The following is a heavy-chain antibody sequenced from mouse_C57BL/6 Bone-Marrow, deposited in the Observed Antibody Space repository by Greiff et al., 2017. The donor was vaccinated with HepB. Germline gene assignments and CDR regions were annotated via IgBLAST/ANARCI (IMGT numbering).Heavy chain of an antibody. D-gene: IGHD1-1*01. CDR2: INPGSGGT. CDR1: GYAFTNYL. Sequence: QVQLQQSGAELVRPGTSMKVSCKASGYAFTNYLIEWVKQRPGQGLEWIGVINPGSGGTNYNEKFKGKATLTADKSSSTAYMQLSSLTSEDSAVYFCARSRITTVVGAMDYWGQGTSVTVSS. J-gene: IGHJ4*01. CDR3: ARSRITTVVGAMDY. V-gene: IGHV1-54*01.